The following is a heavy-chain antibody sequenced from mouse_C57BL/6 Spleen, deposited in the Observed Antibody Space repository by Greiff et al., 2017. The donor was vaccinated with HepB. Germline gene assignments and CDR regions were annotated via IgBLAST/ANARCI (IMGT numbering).Heavy chain of an antibody. J-gene: IGHJ2*01. D-gene: IGHD4-1*01. CDR2: IDPETGGT. Sequence: VQLQQSGAELVRPGASVTLSCKASGYTFTDYEMHWVKQTPVHGLEWIGAIDPETGGTAYNQKFKGKARLTADKSSSTAYMELRSLTSEDSAVYYCTRRKCAKLGRDFDYWGQGTTLTVSS. V-gene: IGHV1-15*01. CDR1: GYTFTDYE. CDR3: TRRKCAKLGRDFDY.